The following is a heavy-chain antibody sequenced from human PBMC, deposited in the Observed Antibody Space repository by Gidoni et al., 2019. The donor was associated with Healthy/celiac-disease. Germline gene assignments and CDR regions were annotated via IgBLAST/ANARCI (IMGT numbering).Heavy chain of an antibody. D-gene: IGHD3-10*01. J-gene: IGHJ5*02. CDR3: ARVTYYYGSGRDWFDP. V-gene: IGHV4-59*01. CDR2: IYYSGST. CDR1: GGPISSYH. Sequence: QVQLPESGPGLVKPSETLSLPCTVSGGPISSYHWSWIRQPPGKGLEWIGYIYYSGSTNYNPSLKSRVTISVDTSKNQFSLKLSSVTAADTAVYYCARVTYYYGSGRDWFDPWGQGTLVTVSS.